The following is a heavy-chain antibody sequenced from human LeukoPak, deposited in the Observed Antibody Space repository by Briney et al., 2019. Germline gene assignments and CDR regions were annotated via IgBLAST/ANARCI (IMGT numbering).Heavy chain of an antibody. D-gene: IGHD3-10*01. Sequence: ASVKVSFKASGYNFITYGISWVRQAPGQGLEWMGWISPYNGNTNYAQNLQGRVTMTTDTSTTTAYMELRSLRSDDTAVYYCARDRGVAGDYYGMDVWGQGTTVTVSS. V-gene: IGHV1-18*01. CDR2: ISPYNGNT. CDR3: ARDRGVAGDYYGMDV. J-gene: IGHJ6*02. CDR1: GYNFITYG.